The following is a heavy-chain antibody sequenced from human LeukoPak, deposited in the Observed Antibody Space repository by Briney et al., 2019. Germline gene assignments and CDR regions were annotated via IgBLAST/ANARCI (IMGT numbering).Heavy chain of an antibody. CDR1: GGSFSGYY. Sequence: PSETLSLTCAVYGGSFSGYYWSWIRQPPGKGLEWIGEISHSGSTNYNPSLKSRVTISVDTSKNQFSLKLSSVTAADTAVYYCARGRRGYYMDVWGKGTTVTVSS. J-gene: IGHJ6*03. CDR2: ISHSGST. CDR3: ARGRRGYYMDV. V-gene: IGHV4-34*01.